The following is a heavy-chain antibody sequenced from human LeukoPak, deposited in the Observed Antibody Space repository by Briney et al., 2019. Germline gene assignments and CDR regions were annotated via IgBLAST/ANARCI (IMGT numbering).Heavy chain of an antibody. V-gene: IGHV3-30*04. CDR3: AKSLRTRIYYFDY. CDR2: KAFDGSDE. CDR1: GFIFSSYA. Sequence: GRSLRLSCAASGFIFSSYAMRWVRQAPGKGLEWVAVKAFDGSDEYYADSVKGRFTISRDNSKNTLYLQMNSLRGEDTAVYYCAKSLRTRIYYFDYWGQGTLVTVSS. J-gene: IGHJ4*02. D-gene: IGHD1-7*01.